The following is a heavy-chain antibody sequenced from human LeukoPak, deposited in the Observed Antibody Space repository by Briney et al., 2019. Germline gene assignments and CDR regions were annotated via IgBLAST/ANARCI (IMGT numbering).Heavy chain of an antibody. CDR2: IYYSGST. J-gene: IGHJ4*02. CDR1: GGSISSSSYY. D-gene: IGHD2-2*01. Sequence: SETLSLTCTVSGGSISSSSYYWGWIRQPPGKGLEWIGSIYYSGSTYYNPSLKSRVTISVDTSKNQFSLKLSSVTAADTAVYYCARFVAPNIVVVPAATYYYFDYWGQGTLVTVSS. V-gene: IGHV4-39*01. CDR3: ARFVAPNIVVVPAATYYYFDY.